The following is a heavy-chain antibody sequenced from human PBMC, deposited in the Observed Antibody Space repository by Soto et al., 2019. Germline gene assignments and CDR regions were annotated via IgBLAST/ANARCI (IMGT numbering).Heavy chain of an antibody. CDR2: IKGKSDGGTT. Sequence: EVQLVESGGGLVKPGGSLRLSCPASGISISNAWMTWVRQAPGKGLEWLGRIKGKSDGGTTDYAAPVKGRFTISRDNSKNTLYLQMNSLRAEDTAVYYCGGGYSFEYYYYYGMDVWGQGTTVTVSS. CDR1: GISISNAW. J-gene: IGHJ6*02. CDR3: GGGYSFEYYYYYGMDV. D-gene: IGHD5-18*01. V-gene: IGHV3-15*01.